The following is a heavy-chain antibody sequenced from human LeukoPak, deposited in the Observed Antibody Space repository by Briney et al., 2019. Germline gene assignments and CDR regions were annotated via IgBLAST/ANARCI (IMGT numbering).Heavy chain of an antibody. CDR3: TSCSSISCYTFDFDY. J-gene: IGHJ4*02. CDR1: GFTFGDYA. Sequence: GVLRLSCTASGFTFGDYAMSWVRQAPGKGLEWVGFIRSKAYGGTAEYAASVKGRSTISRDDSKSIAYLQMNSLKTEDTAVYYCTSCSSISCYTFDFDYWGQGTLVTVSS. D-gene: IGHD2-2*02. CDR2: IRSKAYGGTA. V-gene: IGHV3-49*04.